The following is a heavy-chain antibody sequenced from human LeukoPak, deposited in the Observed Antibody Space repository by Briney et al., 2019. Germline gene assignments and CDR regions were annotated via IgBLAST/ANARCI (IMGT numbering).Heavy chain of an antibody. CDR3: ARRVGAGRPPAGAFDM. J-gene: IGHJ3*02. V-gene: IGHV5-51*01. Sequence: GALLQTSCQGAGSIFSSSWSGWGRPLAGKGLGWGGIIYPGDSDTKYSPSFEGQITISADKTVSTAYLQWRSLKASDTAMYYCARRVGAGRPPAGAFDMWGQGTMVTLSS. D-gene: IGHD3-10*01. CDR1: GSIFSSSW. CDR2: IYPGDSDT.